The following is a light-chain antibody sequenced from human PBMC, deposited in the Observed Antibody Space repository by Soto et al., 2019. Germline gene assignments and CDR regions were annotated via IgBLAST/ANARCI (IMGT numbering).Light chain of an antibody. CDR1: SSDVGGYNY. CDR3: RSFTRSSTRV. Sequence: QSALTQPASVSGSPGQSITISCTGTSSDVGGYNYVSWFQQHPGKAPKLMIFEVNNRPSGVSDRFSGYQSGNTASLSISGLQPEDEADYYCRSFTRSSTRVFGSGTKVTVL. CDR2: EVN. V-gene: IGLV2-14*01. J-gene: IGLJ1*01.